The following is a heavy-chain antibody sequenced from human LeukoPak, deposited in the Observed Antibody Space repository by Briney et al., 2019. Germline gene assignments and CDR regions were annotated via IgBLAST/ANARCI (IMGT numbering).Heavy chain of an antibody. V-gene: IGHV1-69*04. CDR1: GGTFSSYA. J-gene: IGHJ5*02. Sequence: SVKVSCKASGGTFSSYAISWVRQAPGQGLEWMGRIIPILGIANYAQKFQGRVTITADKSTSTAYMELSSLRSEDTAVYYCARGQLVGGWFDPWGQGTLVTVSS. CDR3: ARGQLVGGWFDP. CDR2: IIPILGIA. D-gene: IGHD6-13*01.